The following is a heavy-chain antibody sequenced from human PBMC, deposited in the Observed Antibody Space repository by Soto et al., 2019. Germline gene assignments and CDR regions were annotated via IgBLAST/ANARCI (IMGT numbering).Heavy chain of an antibody. J-gene: IGHJ4*02. Sequence: QLQLQESGPGLVKPSETLSLTCTVSGGSISSSSYYWGWIRQPPGKGLEWIGSIYYSGSTYYNPSLKSRVTISVDTSKNQFSLKLSSVTAADTAVYYCARWGSSGWYGGFDYWGQGTLVTVSS. CDR3: ARWGSSGWYGGFDY. CDR2: IYYSGST. D-gene: IGHD6-19*01. CDR1: GGSISSSSYY. V-gene: IGHV4-39*01.